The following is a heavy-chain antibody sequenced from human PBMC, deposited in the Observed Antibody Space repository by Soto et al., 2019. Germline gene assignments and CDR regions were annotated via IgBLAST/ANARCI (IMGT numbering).Heavy chain of an antibody. CDR1: GYTFTSND. Sequence: ASVKVSCKASGYTFTSNDINWVRQAPGQGPEWMGWMNPDNGKTGFAQKFQGRIIMTRNTSISTAYMELSSLRSDDTAVYFCARPLCSSTRCGPYFFDSWGQGSLVTVSS. D-gene: IGHD2-2*01. V-gene: IGHV1-8*01. CDR2: MNPDNGKT. CDR3: ARPLCSSTRCGPYFFDS. J-gene: IGHJ4*02.